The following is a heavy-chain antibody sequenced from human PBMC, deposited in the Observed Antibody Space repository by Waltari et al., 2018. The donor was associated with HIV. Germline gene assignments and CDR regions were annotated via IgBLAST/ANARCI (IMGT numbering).Heavy chain of an antibody. CDR1: GFAFGSSS. Sequence: EVQLVESGGGLVKPGGSLRLSCAASGFAFGSSSMDWFRQAPGKGLEWVSSISSSNDYIYYADSLKGRFTISRDIAKKSLYLQMNSLRVEDTAVYYCASSPTYYYDNSGYFFDFWGHGTLVTVSS. CDR2: ISSSNDYI. V-gene: IGHV3-21*02. J-gene: IGHJ4*01. D-gene: IGHD3-22*01. CDR3: ASSPTYYYDNSGYFFDF.